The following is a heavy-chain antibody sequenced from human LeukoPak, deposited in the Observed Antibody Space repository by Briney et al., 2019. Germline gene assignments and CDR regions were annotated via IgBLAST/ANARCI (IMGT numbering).Heavy chain of an antibody. CDR2: IYSGGST. CDR1: GFTVSSNY. D-gene: IGHD5-18*01. CDR3: AGDRRGYSYGDNWFDP. J-gene: IGHJ5*02. V-gene: IGHV3-66*02. Sequence: PGGSLRLSCAASGFTVSSNYMSWVRQAPGKGLEWVSVIYSGGSTYYADSVKGRFTISRDNSKNTLYLQMNSLRAEDTAVYYCAGDRRGYSYGDNWFDPWGQGTLVTVSS.